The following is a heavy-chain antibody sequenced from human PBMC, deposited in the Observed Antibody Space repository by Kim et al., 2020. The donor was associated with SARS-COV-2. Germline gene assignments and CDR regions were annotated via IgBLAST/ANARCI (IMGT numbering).Heavy chain of an antibody. Sequence: ASVKVSCKASGYTFTSYAMHWVRQAPGQRLAWMGWINAVNGNTKYSQQFQGRVTITRDTSAGTAYVELSSLRSEDTAVYYCARGGSLLGYCSSTSCDWGGYWGQGTLVTVSS. CDR1: GYTFTSYA. V-gene: IGHV1-3*01. CDR3: ARGGSLLGYCSSTSCDWGGY. CDR2: INAVNGNT. D-gene: IGHD2-2*01. J-gene: IGHJ4*02.